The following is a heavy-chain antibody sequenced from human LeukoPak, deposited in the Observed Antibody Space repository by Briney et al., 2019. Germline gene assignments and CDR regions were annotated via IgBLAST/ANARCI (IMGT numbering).Heavy chain of an antibody. CDR1: GGSISSSSYY. Sequence: PSETLSLTCTVSGGSISSSSYYWGWIRQPPGKGLEWIGNIYYSGSTYYNPSLKSRVTISVDTSKNHFSLKLSSVTAADTAVFYCARYDAYNCGWYDYWGQGTLVTVSS. CDR2: IYYSGST. J-gene: IGHJ4*02. CDR3: ARYDAYNCGWYDY. V-gene: IGHV4-39*02. D-gene: IGHD6-19*01.